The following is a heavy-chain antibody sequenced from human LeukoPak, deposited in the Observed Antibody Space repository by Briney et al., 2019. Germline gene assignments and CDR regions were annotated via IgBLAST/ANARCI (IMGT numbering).Heavy chain of an antibody. Sequence: PGGSLRLSCAASGFSFSSHAMCWVRQAPGKGLEWVSSIDISGGSTHYADSVQGRFTISRDNSKNTLYLQMNSLRAEDTALYYCANEVRPNDYWGQGTLVTVSS. CDR1: GFSFSSHA. CDR3: ANEVRPNDY. J-gene: IGHJ4*02. D-gene: IGHD1-1*01. V-gene: IGHV3-23*01. CDR2: IDISGGST.